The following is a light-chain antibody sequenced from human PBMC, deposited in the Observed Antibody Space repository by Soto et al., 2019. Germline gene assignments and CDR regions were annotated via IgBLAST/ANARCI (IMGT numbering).Light chain of an antibody. CDR1: QSGLYSSNNKTY. CDR3: QQYESTPPT. CDR2: WAS. V-gene: IGKV4-1*01. J-gene: IGKJ2*01. Sequence: DIVMTQSPDSLAVSLGERATINCKSSQSGLYSSNNKTYLAWYQQRPGQPPKLLIYWASTRESGVPDRFSGSGSGTDFTLTITSLQAEDVAVYYCQQYESTPPTFGQGTKLEI.